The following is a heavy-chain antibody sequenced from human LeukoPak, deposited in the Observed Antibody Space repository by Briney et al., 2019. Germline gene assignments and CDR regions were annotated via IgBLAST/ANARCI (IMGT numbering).Heavy chain of an antibody. V-gene: IGHV3-20*04. CDR3: ARVTYYDSLYYFDY. CDR1: GFTFDDYG. J-gene: IGHJ4*02. D-gene: IGHD5-12*01. Sequence: PGGSLRLSCAASGFTFDDYGLSWVRQAPGKGLEWVSGINWNGGSIGYADSVKGRFTISRDNAKNSLYLQMNSLRAEDTALYYCARVTYYDSLYYFDYWGQGTLVTVSS. CDR2: INWNGGSI.